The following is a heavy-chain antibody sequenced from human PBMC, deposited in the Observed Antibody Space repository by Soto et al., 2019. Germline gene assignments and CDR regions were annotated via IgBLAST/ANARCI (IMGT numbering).Heavy chain of an antibody. CDR3: ARGTRDCNRVSCHKTQCRFRYDMDV. V-gene: IGHV1-69*19. Sequence: QVQVVQSAAEVKKPGSSVKVSCKASGGTFSNYAVSWVRQAPGQGLEWLGGIIPMYGTPNYAGKFQGRVTITADASTRTVSTELSRLRSDDAAVYYCARGTRDCNRVSCHKTQCRFRYDMDVWGQGTTVTVSS. J-gene: IGHJ6*02. D-gene: IGHD2-2*01. CDR2: IIPMYGTP. CDR1: GGTFSNYA.